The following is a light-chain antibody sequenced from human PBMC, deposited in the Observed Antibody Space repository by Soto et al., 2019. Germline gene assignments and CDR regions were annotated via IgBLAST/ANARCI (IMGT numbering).Light chain of an antibody. Sequence: EIVLTQSPGTLSLSPGERATLSCRASQSVSSSYLAWYQQKPGQAPRLLIYAASSRATGIPDRFSGSGSGTDFTLTISRLEPEDFAMYYCQQYGSSPLTFGGGTKVEIK. CDR3: QQYGSSPLT. J-gene: IGKJ4*01. CDR2: AAS. V-gene: IGKV3-20*01. CDR1: QSVSSSY.